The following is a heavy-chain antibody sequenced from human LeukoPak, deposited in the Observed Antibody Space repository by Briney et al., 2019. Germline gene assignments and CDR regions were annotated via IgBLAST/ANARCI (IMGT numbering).Heavy chain of an antibody. CDR1: GFTFSSYA. V-gene: IGHV3-74*01. Sequence: GSLRLSCSASGFTFSSYAMHWVRQAPGKGLVWVSRINSDGSSTSYADSVKGRFTISRDNAKNTLYLQMNSLRAEDTAVYYCARVPGGIAVAGTFDYWGQGTLVTVSP. D-gene: IGHD6-19*01. J-gene: IGHJ4*02. CDR2: INSDGSST. CDR3: ARVPGGIAVAGTFDY.